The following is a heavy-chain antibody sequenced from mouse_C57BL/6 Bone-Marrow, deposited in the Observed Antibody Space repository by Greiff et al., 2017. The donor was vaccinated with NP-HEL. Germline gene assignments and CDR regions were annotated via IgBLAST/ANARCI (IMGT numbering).Heavy chain of an antibody. Sequence: EVQLQQSGPELVKPGASVKISCKASGYTFTNYYMNWVKQSPGKSLEWIGDINPNNGGTSYNQKFKGKATLTVDKSSSTAYMELRSLTTEDSAVYYCARYYYGSGYDYWGQGTTLTVSA. V-gene: IGHV1-26*01. CDR2: INPNNGGT. J-gene: IGHJ2*01. CDR1: GYTFTNYY. D-gene: IGHD1-1*01. CDR3: ARYYYGSGYDY.